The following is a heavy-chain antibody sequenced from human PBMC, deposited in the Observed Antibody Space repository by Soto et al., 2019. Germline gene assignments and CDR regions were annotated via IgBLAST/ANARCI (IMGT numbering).Heavy chain of an antibody. CDR3: ATKTVRGTIVDY. CDR2: IYSGGTT. V-gene: IGHV3-53*01. D-gene: IGHD6-19*01. Sequence: EVQLVESGGGLIQPGGSLRLSCAASGFTVSRNYMSWVRQAPGKGLEWVSVIYSGGTTYYADSVKGRFTISRDNSKNTQYLQMRSLGAEDTAVYYCATKTVRGTIVDYWGQGTRVTGFS. J-gene: IGHJ4*02. CDR1: GFTVSRNY.